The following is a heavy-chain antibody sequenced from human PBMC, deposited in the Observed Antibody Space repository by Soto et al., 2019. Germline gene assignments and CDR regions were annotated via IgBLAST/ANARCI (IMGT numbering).Heavy chain of an antibody. Sequence: QPGGSLRLSCAASGFTFSSYAMSWVRQAPGKALEWVSAISGSGGSTYYADSVKGRFTISRDNSKNTLYLQMNSLRAEDTAVYYCAKDHGYSSSWCDYWGQGTLVTVSS. J-gene: IGHJ4*02. CDR3: AKDHGYSSSWCDY. CDR1: GFTFSSYA. D-gene: IGHD6-13*01. V-gene: IGHV3-23*01. CDR2: ISGSGGST.